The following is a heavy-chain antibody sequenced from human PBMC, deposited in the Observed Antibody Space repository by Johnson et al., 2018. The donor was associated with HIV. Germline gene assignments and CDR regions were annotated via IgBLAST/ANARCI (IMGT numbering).Heavy chain of an antibody. D-gene: IGHD1-26*01. Sequence: QVQLVESGGGLVKPGGSLRLSCAASGFSFSDYYMSWIRQAPGKGLEWVSYISGSGTNIYYADSVKGRFTISRDNAKKSLFLQMNSLRAEDTAVYYCAKERSGSYSGADAFDIWGQGTMVTVSS. CDR3: AKERSGSYSGADAFDI. J-gene: IGHJ3*02. CDR2: ISGSGTNI. V-gene: IGHV3-11*04. CDR1: GFSFSDYY.